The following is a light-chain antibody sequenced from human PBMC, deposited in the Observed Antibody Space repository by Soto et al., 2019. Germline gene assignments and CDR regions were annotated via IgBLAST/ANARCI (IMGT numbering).Light chain of an antibody. Sequence: DIVMTQSPATLSVSPGERATLSCMASQSVSIKLAWYQQKPGQAPRLLIYDTSTRATGIQARFSGSGSGTEFNLTISSLQSEDLAVYYWQQYNNWPPITFGQGTRLEI. CDR1: QSVSIK. CDR2: DTS. CDR3: QQYNNWPPIT. J-gene: IGKJ5*01. V-gene: IGKV3-15*01.